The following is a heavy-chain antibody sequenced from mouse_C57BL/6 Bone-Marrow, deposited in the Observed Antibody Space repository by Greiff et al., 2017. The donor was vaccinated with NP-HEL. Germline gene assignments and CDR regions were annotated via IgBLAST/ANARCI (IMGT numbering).Heavy chain of an antibody. J-gene: IGHJ2*01. CDR3: ARTDYYGSRSY. Sequence: VQLQQSGPELVKPGASVKISCKASGYTFTDYYMNWVKQSHGKSLEWIGDINPNNGGTSYNQKFKGKATLTVDKSSSTAYMELRSLTSEDSAVYYCARTDYYGSRSYWGQGTTLTVSS. D-gene: IGHD1-1*01. CDR2: INPNNGGT. V-gene: IGHV1-26*01. CDR1: GYTFTDYY.